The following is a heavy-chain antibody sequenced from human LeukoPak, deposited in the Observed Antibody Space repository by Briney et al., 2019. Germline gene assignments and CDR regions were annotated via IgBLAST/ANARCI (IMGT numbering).Heavy chain of an antibody. CDR2: LYSGGST. D-gene: IGHD1-7*01. CDR1: GLIANSSY. Sequence: PGGPLRLSCAASGLIANSSYMSWVRQAPGKGLEGVAVLYSGGSTAYPGSVRGRFTVPRQNSKRALSLPVNGQRVEDTDVCECLSGVAVTGTTGYWGQGTLVTVSS. J-gene: IGHJ4*02. CDR3: LSGVAVTGTTGY. V-gene: IGHV3-53*04.